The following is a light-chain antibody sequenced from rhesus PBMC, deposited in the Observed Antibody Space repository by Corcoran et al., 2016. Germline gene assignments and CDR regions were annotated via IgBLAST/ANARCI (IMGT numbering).Light chain of an antibody. CDR1: QSLVHSNGNTY. CDR2: KVS. J-gene: IGKJ4*01. Sequence: DVVMTQSPLALPITPGQPASISCRSSQSLVHSNGNTYLSWFQQKPGQPPRTLIYKVSNRYSGVPDRFIGRWARTDFTLKINRVEAEDVGVYYCMQYSHIPLTFGGGTKVEIK. CDR3: MQYSHIPLT. V-gene: IGKV2-65*01.